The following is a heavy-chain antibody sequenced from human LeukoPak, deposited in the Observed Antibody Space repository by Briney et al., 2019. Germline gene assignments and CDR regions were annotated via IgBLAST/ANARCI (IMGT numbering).Heavy chain of an antibody. D-gene: IGHD5-18*01. J-gene: IGHJ4*02. Sequence: PGGSLRLACAASGFTFSHYAMHWVRQAPGKGLEWVARISSDGGTLHYADSVKGRFSISRDNSRNTLYVQMNSLRPEDTALYYCARDGDYNSGYGKDYWGQGTLVTVSS. CDR3: ARDGDYNSGYGKDY. CDR1: GFTFSHYA. CDR2: ISSDGGTL. V-gene: IGHV3-30-3*01.